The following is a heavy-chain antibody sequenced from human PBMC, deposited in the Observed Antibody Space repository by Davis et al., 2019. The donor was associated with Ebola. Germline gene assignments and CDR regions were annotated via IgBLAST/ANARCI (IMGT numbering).Heavy chain of an antibody. Sequence: KVSCKASGYTFTSYWISWVRQMPGKGLEWMGIIYPGDSDTRYSPSFQGQVTISADKSISTAYLQWSSLKASDTAMYYCAIGGSTSRNYYGMDVWGQGTTVTVSS. J-gene: IGHJ6*02. D-gene: IGHD2-2*01. CDR3: AIGGSTSRNYYGMDV. V-gene: IGHV5-51*01. CDR1: GYTFTSYW. CDR2: IYPGDSDT.